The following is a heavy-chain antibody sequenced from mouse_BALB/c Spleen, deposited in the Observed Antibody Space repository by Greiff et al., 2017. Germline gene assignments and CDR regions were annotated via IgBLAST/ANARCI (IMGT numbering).Heavy chain of an antibody. CDR2: ISSGGSYT. CDR1: GFTFSSYG. J-gene: IGHJ1*01. V-gene: IGHV5-6*02. Sequence: EVMLVESGGDLVKPGGSLKLSCAASGFTFSSYGMSWVRQTPDKRLEWVATISSGGSYTYYPDSVKGRFTISRDNAKNTLYLQMSSLKSEDTAMYYCARYYYGNPHWYFDVWGAGTTVTVSS. D-gene: IGHD2-1*01. CDR3: ARYYYGNPHWYFDV.